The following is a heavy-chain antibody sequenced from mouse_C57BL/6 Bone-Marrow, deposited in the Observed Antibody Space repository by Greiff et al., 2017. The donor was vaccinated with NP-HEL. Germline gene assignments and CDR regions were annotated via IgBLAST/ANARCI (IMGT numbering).Heavy chain of an antibody. CDR2: INPYNGGT. CDR3: ARRDYYGSGYWYFDV. V-gene: IGHV1-19*01. D-gene: IGHD1-1*01. CDR1: GYTFTDYY. J-gene: IGHJ1*03. Sequence: VQLQQSGPVLVKPGASVKMSCKASGYTFTDYYMNWVKQSHGKSLEWIGVINPYNGGTSYNQKFKGKATLTVDKSSSTAYMELNSLTSEDSAVYYCARRDYYGSGYWYFDVWGTGTTVTVSS.